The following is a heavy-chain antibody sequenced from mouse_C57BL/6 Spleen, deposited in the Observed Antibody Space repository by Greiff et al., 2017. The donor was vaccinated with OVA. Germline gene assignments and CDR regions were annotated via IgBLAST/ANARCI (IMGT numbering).Heavy chain of an antibody. D-gene: IGHD1-1*01. V-gene: IGHV1-15*01. Sequence: VQLQQSGAELVRPGASVTLSCKASGYTFTDYEMHWVKQTPVHGLEWIGAIDPETGGTAYNQKFKGKAILTADKSSSTAYMELRSLTSEDSAVYYCTPYGSSLYYYAMDYWGQGTSVTVSS. CDR1: GYTFTDYE. CDR2: IDPETGGT. J-gene: IGHJ4*01. CDR3: TPYGSSLYYYAMDY.